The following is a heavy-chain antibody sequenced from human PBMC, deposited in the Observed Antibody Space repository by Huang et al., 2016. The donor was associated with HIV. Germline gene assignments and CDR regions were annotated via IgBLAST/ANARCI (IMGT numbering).Heavy chain of an antibody. J-gene: IGHJ4*02. CDR1: GGPFRSYS. CDR3: ARGSLEYSVSSSLDY. Sequence: QVQLLQSGAEVKKPGSSVKVSCKASGGPFRSYSIAWVRQAPGQGLEWMSRIMPGVESPKYAQKLQGRVRVTADKSTSTVYMELRDLRPDDTAVYFCARGSLEYSVSSSLDYWGQGTHVTVSS. CDR2: IMPGVESP. V-gene: IGHV1-69*04. D-gene: IGHD4-4*01.